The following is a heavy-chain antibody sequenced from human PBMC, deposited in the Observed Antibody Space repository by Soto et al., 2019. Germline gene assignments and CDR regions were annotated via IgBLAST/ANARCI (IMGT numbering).Heavy chain of an antibody. CDR1: GLTFSSYA. CDR3: AKDPSDYYYDSSGYYSSGAFDI. D-gene: IGHD3-22*01. CDR2: ISTDGGSK. Sequence: GGSLRLSCSASGLTFSSYAMHWVRQAQGKGLEYVSSISTDGGSKYYADSVKGRFTISRDNSKNTLYLQMNSLRAEDTAVYYCAKDPSDYYYDSSGYYSSGAFDIWGQGTMVTVSS. V-gene: IGHV3-64*04. J-gene: IGHJ3*02.